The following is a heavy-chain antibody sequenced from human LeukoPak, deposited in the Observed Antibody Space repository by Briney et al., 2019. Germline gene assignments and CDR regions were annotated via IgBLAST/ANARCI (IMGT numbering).Heavy chain of an antibody. CDR3: ARFPQGY. J-gene: IGHJ4*02. CDR2: FDPEDGET. CDR1: GYTLTELS. Sequence: GASVKVSCKVSGYTLTELSMHWVRQAPGEGLEWMGGFDPEDGETIYAQKFQGRVTITRDTSASTAYMELSSLRSEDTAVYYCARFPQGYWGQGTLVTVSS. V-gene: IGHV1-24*01. D-gene: IGHD2-21*01.